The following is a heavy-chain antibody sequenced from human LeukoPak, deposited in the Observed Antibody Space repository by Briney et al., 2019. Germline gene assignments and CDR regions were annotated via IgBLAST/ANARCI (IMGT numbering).Heavy chain of an antibody. CDR1: GYTFTSYY. Sequence: GASVKVSCKASGYTFTSYYMHWVRQAPGQGLEWMGIINPSGGSTSYAQKFQGRVTMTRDTSTSTVYMELSSLRSEDTAVYYCARDLTYYYDSSGYYGGGGYWGQGTLVTVSS. CDR3: ARDLTYYYDSSGYYGGGGY. CDR2: INPSGGST. D-gene: IGHD3-22*01. J-gene: IGHJ4*02. V-gene: IGHV1-46*01.